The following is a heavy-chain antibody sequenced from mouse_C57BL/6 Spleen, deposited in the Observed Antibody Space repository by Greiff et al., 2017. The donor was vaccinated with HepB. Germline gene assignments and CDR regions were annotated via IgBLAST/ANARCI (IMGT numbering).Heavy chain of an antibody. J-gene: IGHJ3*01. V-gene: IGHV5-17*01. CDR1: GFTFSDYG. Sequence: EVRLVESGGGLVKPGGSLKLSCAASGFTFSDYGMHWVRQAPEKGLEWVAYISSGSSTIYYADTVKGRFTISRDNAKNTLFLQMTSLRSEDTAMYYCARRRNCGFAYWGQGTLVTVSA. D-gene: IGHD2-1*01. CDR3: ARRRNCGFAY. CDR2: ISSGSSTI.